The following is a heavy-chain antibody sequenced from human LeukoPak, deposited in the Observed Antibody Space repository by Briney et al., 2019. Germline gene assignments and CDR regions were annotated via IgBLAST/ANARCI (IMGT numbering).Heavy chain of an antibody. D-gene: IGHD4-17*01. CDR1: GFTFSSYA. CDR3: AKVSNDYGDYVFDY. CDR2: ISGSGGGT. V-gene: IGHV3-23*01. J-gene: IGHJ4*02. Sequence: GGSLRLSCAASGFTFSSYAMSWVRQAPGKGLEWVSGISGSGGGTYSADSVKGRFTISRDNSKNTLYLQMNSLRGEDTAVYYCAKVSNDYGDYVFDYWGQGTLVTVSS.